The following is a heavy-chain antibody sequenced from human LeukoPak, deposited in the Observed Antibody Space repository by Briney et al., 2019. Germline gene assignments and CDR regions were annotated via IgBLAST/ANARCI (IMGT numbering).Heavy chain of an antibody. CDR1: GGSISSYY. D-gene: IGHD3-22*01. CDR3: ARWDYYDSSGYSY. CDR2: IYYSGST. J-gene: IGHJ4*02. Sequence: SETLSLTCTVSGGSISSYYWSWIRQPPGKGLEWIGYIYYSGSTNYNPSLKSRVTISVDTSKNQFSLKLSSATAADTAMYYCARWDYYDSSGYSYWGQGTLVTVSS. V-gene: IGHV4-59*01.